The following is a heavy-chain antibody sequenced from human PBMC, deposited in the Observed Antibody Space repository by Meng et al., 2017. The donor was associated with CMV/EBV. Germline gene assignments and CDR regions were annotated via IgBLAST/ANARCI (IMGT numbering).Heavy chain of an antibody. J-gene: IGHJ4*02. CDR2: INHSGST. Sequence: LRLSCAVYGGSFSGYYWSWIRQPPGKGLEWIGEINHSGSTNYNPSLKSRVTISVDTSKNQFSLKLSSVTAADTAVYYCARDRSPRPYYFDYWGQGTLVTVSS. CDR3: ARDRSPRPYYFDY. V-gene: IGHV4-34*01. CDR1: GGSFSGYY. D-gene: IGHD6-6*01.